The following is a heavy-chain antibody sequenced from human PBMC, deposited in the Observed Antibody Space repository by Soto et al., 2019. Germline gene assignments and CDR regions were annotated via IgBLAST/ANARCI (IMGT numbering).Heavy chain of an antibody. CDR1: GGTFISYA. V-gene: IGHV1-69*01. CDR2: IIPIFGTA. Sequence: QVQLVQSGAEVKTPGSSVKVSCKTSGGTFISYAIRWVRQAPGQGLEWMGGIIPIFGTANYAQKFQGRVTITADESTSTAYMELNSLRSEDTAVYYCAAKPGDYYDSSGYYSFDYWGQGTLVTVSS. J-gene: IGHJ4*02. CDR3: AAKPGDYYDSSGYYSFDY. D-gene: IGHD3-22*01.